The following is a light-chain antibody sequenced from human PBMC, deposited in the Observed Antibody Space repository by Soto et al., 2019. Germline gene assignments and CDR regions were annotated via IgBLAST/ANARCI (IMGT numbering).Light chain of an antibody. J-gene: IGKJ4*01. CDR3: QHYVTSPLT. Sequence: EYVLTQSPGTLSLSPGERATLSCGASQSVSATYLAWYQQKPGQAPRLLIYAASSRATGVPDRFSGSGSGTDFTLTISRLEPEDFAVYYCQHYVTSPLTFGGETKVDIK. V-gene: IGKV3-20*01. CDR2: AAS. CDR1: QSVSATY.